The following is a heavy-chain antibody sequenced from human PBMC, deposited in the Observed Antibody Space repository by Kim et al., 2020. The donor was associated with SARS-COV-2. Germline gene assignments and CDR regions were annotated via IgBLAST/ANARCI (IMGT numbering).Heavy chain of an antibody. CDR1: GFTLSSYW. D-gene: IGHD1-1*01. Sequence: GGSLRLSCAASGFTLSSYWMSWVRQAPGKGLEWVANIKQHGSEKYYVDSVKGRFTISRDNAKNSLYLQMSSLRAEDTAVYYCARGWNCPNFWGQGTLVTVSS. CDR3: ARGWNCPNF. J-gene: IGHJ4*02. CDR2: IKQHGSEK. V-gene: IGHV3-7*03.